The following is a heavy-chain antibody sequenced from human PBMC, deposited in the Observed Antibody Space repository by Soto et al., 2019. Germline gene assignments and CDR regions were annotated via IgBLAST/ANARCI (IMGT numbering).Heavy chain of an antibody. CDR2: LFRSGTT. D-gene: IGHD6-19*01. CDR3: ASEWSSGLIGY. J-gene: IGHJ4*02. V-gene: IGHV4-31*03. CDR1: GGSMSSGGHY. Sequence: PSDTLSLTCTVSGGSMSSGGHYWTWIRQYPGKGLEWIGRLFRSGTTYYNPSLQSRVSFLVDTSKDQFSLNPRSVTAADTAVNFCASEWSSGLIGYWGQGILVTVSS.